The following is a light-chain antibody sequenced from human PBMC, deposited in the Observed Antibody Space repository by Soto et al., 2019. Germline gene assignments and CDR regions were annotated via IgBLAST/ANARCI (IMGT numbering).Light chain of an antibody. V-gene: IGKV3-20*01. Sequence: EIVLTQSPGTLSLSPGERLTLSCRASQRVPRNNLAWFQQKPGQAPRLLIHAASTRAVGIPVRFSGGGSGTDFTFAISRLAPEDFAVYYCHQYGNGAYTFGQGTKVEMK. CDR2: AAS. J-gene: IGKJ2*01. CDR1: QRVPRNN. CDR3: HQYGNGAYT.